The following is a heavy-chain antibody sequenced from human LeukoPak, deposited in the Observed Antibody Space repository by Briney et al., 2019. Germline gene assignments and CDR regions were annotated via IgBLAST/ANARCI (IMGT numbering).Heavy chain of an antibody. CDR2: IYYSGST. CDR1: GGSISSSSYY. Sequence: PSETLSLTCTVSGGSISSSSYYWGWIRQPPGKGLEWIGSIYYSGSTYYNPSLKSRVTISVDTSKNQFSLKLSSVTAADTAVYYCARQGIAVDDAEYFQHWGQGTLVTVSS. CDR3: ARQGIAVDDAEYFQH. V-gene: IGHV4-39*01. D-gene: IGHD6-19*01. J-gene: IGHJ1*01.